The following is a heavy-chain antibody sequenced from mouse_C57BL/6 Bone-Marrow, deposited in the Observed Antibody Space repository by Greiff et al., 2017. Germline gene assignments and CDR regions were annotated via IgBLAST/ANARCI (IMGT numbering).Heavy chain of an antibody. CDR2: IYPRDGTT. CDR1: GYTFTSYD. V-gene: IGHV1-85*01. D-gene: IGHD1-1*01. J-gene: IGHJ2*01. CDR3: AREGGSSYYYFDY. Sequence: QVQLQQSGPELVKPGASVKLSCKASGYTFTSYDINWVKQRPGQGLEWIGWIYPRDGTTKYNEKFKGKATLTVDTYSSTAYMELHSLTSEDSAVYFCAREGGSSYYYFDYWGQGTTLTVSS.